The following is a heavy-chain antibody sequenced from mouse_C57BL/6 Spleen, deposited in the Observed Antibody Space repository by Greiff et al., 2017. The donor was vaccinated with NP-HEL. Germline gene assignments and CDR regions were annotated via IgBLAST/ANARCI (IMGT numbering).Heavy chain of an antibody. J-gene: IGHJ3*01. D-gene: IGHD1-1*01. CDR1: GYSITSGYY. V-gene: IGHV3-6*01. CDR3: ARDRYYGTPFAY. Sequence: EVKLLESGPGLVKPSQSLSLTCSVTGYSITSGYYWNWIRQFPGNKLEWMGYISYDGSNNYNPSLKNRISITRDTSKNQFFLKLNSVTTEDTATYYCARDRYYGTPFAYWGQGTLVTVSA. CDR2: ISYDGSN.